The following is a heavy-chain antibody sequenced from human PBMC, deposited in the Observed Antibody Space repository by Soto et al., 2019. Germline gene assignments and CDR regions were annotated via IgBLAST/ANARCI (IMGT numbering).Heavy chain of an antibody. J-gene: IGHJ3*02. V-gene: IGHV3-53*04. CDR1: GFTVSSNY. Sequence: VGSLRLSCAASGFTVSSNYMSWVRQAPGKGLEWVSVIYSGGSTYYADSVKGRFTISRHNSKTTLYLQMNSLRAEATAVYYCARDRTGTTDDAFEIWGRGSMVTVS. CDR2: IYSGGST. CDR3: ARDRTGTTDDAFEI. D-gene: IGHD1-1*01.